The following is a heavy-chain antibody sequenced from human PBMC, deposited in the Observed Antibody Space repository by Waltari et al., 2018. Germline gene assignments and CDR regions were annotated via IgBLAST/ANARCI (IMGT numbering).Heavy chain of an antibody. V-gene: IGHV3-74*01. CDR1: GFTFSTYW. CDR3: ARGWLEGAREWVGFSV. CDR2: MRGDGGEK. J-gene: IGHJ3*01. Sequence: EVQLVESGGGLVQPGGSLRLSCAASGFTFSTYWMHWVRQVPGEGLGCVSGMRGDGGEKNSADSVSGRFTISRDNAENTLSLQMNSLRDEDTAVYYCARGWLEGAREWVGFSVWGQGTMVIVSS. D-gene: IGHD1-26*01.